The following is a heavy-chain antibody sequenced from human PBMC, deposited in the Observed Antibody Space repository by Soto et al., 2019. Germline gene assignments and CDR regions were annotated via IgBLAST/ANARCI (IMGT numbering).Heavy chain of an antibody. Sequence: GGFLRLSCAASGFTFDDYAMHWVRQAPGKGLEWVSGITWNSGTPGYADSVKGRFTISRDNAKNSLYLQMNSLRVEDTALFHCVREAINSGWSGGRKYYFEYWGQGALVTVSS. D-gene: IGHD6-19*01. CDR3: VREAINSGWSGGRKYYFEY. J-gene: IGHJ4*02. V-gene: IGHV3-9*01. CDR1: GFTFDDYA. CDR2: ITWNSGTP.